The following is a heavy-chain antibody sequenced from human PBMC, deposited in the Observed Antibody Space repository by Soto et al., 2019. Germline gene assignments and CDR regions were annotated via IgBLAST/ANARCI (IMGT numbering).Heavy chain of an antibody. J-gene: IGHJ5*02. CDR1: GGTFSSYA. CDR3: ARGNYDFWSGQRINWFDP. D-gene: IGHD3-3*01. Sequence: QVQLVQSGAEVKKPGSSVKVSCEASGGTFSSYAISWVRQAPGQGLEWMGGIIPIFGTANYAQKFQGRVTITADESTSTAYMELSSLRSEDTAVYYCARGNYDFWSGQRINWFDPWGQGTLVTVSS. V-gene: IGHV1-69*01. CDR2: IIPIFGTA.